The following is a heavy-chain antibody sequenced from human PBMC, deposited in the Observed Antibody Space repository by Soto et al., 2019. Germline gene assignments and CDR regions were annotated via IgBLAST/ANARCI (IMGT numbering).Heavy chain of an antibody. V-gene: IGHV3-33*01. CDR2: IWYDGSNK. D-gene: IGHD3-3*01. J-gene: IGHJ6*02. Sequence: QVPLVESGGGVVQPGRSLRLSCAASGFTFSSYGMHWVRQAPGKGLEWVAVIWYDGSNKYYADSVKGRFTISRDNSKNPLYLQMNCLRAEDTSVYYCARNPYYAFWSVYLPYYDDYGMAVWGQGSTVTVSS. CDR1: GFTFSSYG. CDR3: ARNPYYAFWSVYLPYYDDYGMAV.